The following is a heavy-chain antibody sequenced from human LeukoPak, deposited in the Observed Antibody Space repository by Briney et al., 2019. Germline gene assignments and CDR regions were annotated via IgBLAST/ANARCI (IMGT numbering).Heavy chain of an antibody. CDR3: ASPTYYYGSGSYRIFDY. Sequence: GASVKVSCKASGGTFSSYAISWVRQAPGQGLEWMGGIIPTFGTANYAQKFQGRVTITADESTSTAYMELSSLRSEDTAVYYCASPTYYYGSGSYRIFDYWGQGTLVTVSS. CDR2: IIPTFGTA. D-gene: IGHD3-10*01. V-gene: IGHV1-69*13. J-gene: IGHJ4*02. CDR1: GGTFSSYA.